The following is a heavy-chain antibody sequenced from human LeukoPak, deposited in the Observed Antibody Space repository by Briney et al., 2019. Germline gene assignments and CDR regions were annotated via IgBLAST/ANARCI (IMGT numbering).Heavy chain of an antibody. J-gene: IGHJ4*02. Sequence: PSETLSLTCTVSGGSISNGNYYWSWIRQHPEKGLEWIGYIYESGDTYYKPSLKSPVTISADTSKNQFSLKLSSVTAADTAVYYCARVSGSSMIDFWGQGTLVTVSS. D-gene: IGHD3-10*01. CDR2: IYESGDT. CDR1: GGSISNGNYY. CDR3: ARVSGSSMIDF. V-gene: IGHV4-31*01.